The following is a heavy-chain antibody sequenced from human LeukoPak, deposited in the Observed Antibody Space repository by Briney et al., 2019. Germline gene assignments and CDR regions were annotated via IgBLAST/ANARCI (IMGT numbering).Heavy chain of an antibody. CDR1: GGSISTYY. Sequence: SETLSLTCTVSGGSISTYYLSWIRQPPGKGLEWIGYIYYNGATDYNPSLKSRVTISVDTSKNEFSLKLSSVTAADTALYYCARRTVTNGWFRIDYWGQGSLVIVSS. V-gene: IGHV4-59*08. CDR2: IYYNGAT. D-gene: IGHD6-19*01. J-gene: IGHJ4*02. CDR3: ARRTVTNGWFRIDY.